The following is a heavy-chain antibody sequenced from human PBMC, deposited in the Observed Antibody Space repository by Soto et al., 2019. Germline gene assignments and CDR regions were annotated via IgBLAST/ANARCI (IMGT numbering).Heavy chain of an antibody. V-gene: IGHV1-69*01. CDR1: GGTFSSYA. D-gene: IGHD6-19*01. J-gene: IGHJ6*02. CDR2: IIPIFGTA. CDR3: ARGRAGAVGDYYYGMDV. Sequence: QVQLVQSGAEVKKPGSSVKVSCKASGGTFSSYAISWVRQAPGQGLEWMGGIIPIFGTANYAQKVQGRVTMTADESTGTAYVELSRVGSEDTAVYYCARGRAGAVGDYYYGMDVWGQGTTVTVSS.